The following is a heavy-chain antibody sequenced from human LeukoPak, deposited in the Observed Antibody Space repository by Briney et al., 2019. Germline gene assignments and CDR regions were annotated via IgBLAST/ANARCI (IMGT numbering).Heavy chain of an antibody. CDR1: GFTFSDYY. J-gene: IGHJ3*02. D-gene: IGHD4-17*01. CDR3: ARVGMAYGDYVIGHAFDI. V-gene: IGHV3-11*01. Sequence: GGSLRLSCAASGFTFSDYYMSWIRQAPGKGLEWVSYISSSGSTIYYADSVKGRFTISRDNAKNSLYLQMNSLRAEDTAVYYCARVGMAYGDYVIGHAFDIWGQGTMVTVSS. CDR2: ISSSGSTI.